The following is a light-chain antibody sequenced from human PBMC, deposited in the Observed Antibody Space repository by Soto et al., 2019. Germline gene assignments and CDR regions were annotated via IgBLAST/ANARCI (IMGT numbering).Light chain of an antibody. CDR2: DAS. CDR1: QSISSL. V-gene: IGKV3-11*01. CDR3: HQRSNWPPS. J-gene: IGKJ3*01. Sequence: EIVLTQSPATLSLSPGERATLSCRASQSISSLLAWYQQKPGQAPRLLIYDASNRATGIPDRFSGSGSGTDFTLTISSLEPEDFAVYYCHQRSNWPPSFGPGTTGDIQ.